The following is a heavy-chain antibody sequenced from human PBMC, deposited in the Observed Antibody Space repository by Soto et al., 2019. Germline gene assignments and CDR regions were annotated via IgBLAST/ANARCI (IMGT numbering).Heavy chain of an antibody. CDR3: VRDGTKTLRDWFDP. CDR1: GASISGFC. CDR2: IYATGTT. V-gene: IGHV4-4*07. D-gene: IGHD1-1*01. Sequence: SETLSLTCTVPGASISGFCWSWIRKSAGKGLEWIGRIYATGTTDYNPSLKSRVMMSVDTSKKQFSLKLRSVTAADTAVYYCVRDGTKTLRDWFDPWGQG. J-gene: IGHJ5*02.